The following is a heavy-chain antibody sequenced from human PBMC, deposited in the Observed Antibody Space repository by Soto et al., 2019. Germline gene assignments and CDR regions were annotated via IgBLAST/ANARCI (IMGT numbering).Heavy chain of an antibody. D-gene: IGHD6-19*01. V-gene: IGHV3-21*01. CDR2: ISSSSSYI. CDR1: GFTFSSYS. CDR3: ARDGAVAGTRNGMDV. Sequence: GGSLRLSCAASGFTFSSYSMNWVRQAPGKGLEWVSSISSSSSYIYYADSVKGRFTISRDNAKNSLYLQMNSLRAEDTAVYYCARDGAVAGTRNGMDVWGQGTTVTVSS. J-gene: IGHJ6*02.